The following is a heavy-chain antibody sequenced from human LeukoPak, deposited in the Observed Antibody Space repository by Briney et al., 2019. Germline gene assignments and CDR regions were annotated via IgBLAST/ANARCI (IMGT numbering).Heavy chain of an antibody. CDR2: IYSGGST. V-gene: IGHV3-53*01. CDR3: ARVPYSSGWYFDY. D-gene: IGHD6-19*01. CDR1: GFTVSSNY. J-gene: IGHJ4*02. Sequence: PGGSLRLSCAASGFTVSSNYMSWVRQVPGKGLEWVSVIYSGGSTYYADSVKGRFTISRDNSKNTLYLQMNRLRGEDKAVYYCARVPYSSGWYFDYWGQGTLVTVSS.